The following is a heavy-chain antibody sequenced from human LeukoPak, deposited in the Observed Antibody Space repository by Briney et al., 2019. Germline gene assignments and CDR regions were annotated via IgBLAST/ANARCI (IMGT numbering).Heavy chain of an antibody. Sequence: GASVKVSCKASGGTFSSYAISWVRQAPGQGLEWMGGIIPIFGTANYAQKFQGRVTITADESTSTAYMELSSLRSEDTAVYYCARLLNGYSSSWYAGWFDPWGQGTLVTVSS. J-gene: IGHJ5*02. CDR3: ARLLNGYSSSWYAGWFDP. CDR2: IIPIFGTA. CDR1: GGTFSSYA. V-gene: IGHV1-69*13. D-gene: IGHD6-13*01.